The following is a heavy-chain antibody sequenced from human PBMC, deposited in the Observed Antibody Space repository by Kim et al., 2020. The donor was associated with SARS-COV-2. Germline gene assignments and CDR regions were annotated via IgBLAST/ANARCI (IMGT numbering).Heavy chain of an antibody. V-gene: IGHV3-72*01. J-gene: IGHJ3*02. Sequence: GGSLRLSCVTSRFSLSYHYIDWVRQGPGKGLEWVGRSGNKASSHATEYAASVRDRFIISRDDSRNSLYLQMNSLKTEDTAVYFCCRGYSGGPIYAFDIWGQGTGVTVSS. D-gene: IGHD6-19*01. CDR1: RFSLSYHY. CDR3: CRGYSGGPIYAFDI. CDR2: SGNKASSHAT.